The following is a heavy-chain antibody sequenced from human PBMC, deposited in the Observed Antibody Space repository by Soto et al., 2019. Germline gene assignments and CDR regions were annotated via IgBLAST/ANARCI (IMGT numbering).Heavy chain of an antibody. Sequence: QVQLVESGGGVVQPGKSLRLSCEASGFPFRNFGMHWVRQAPGKGVEWVAVVSSDAGDRYYGDSVKGRFTISRDNSKMTVNLKLTNLGADDTAFYYCARGGPDAAVFLYFDLWGRGTLVTVSS. CDR3: ARGGPDAAVFLYFDL. J-gene: IGHJ2*01. CDR2: VSSDAGDR. V-gene: IGHV3-30*03. CDR1: GFPFRNFG. D-gene: IGHD2-15*01.